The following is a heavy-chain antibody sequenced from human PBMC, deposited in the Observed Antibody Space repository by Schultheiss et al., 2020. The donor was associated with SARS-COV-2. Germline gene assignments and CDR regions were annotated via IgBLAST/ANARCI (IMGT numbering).Heavy chain of an antibody. D-gene: IGHD4-17*01. CDR2: ISSSSSYI. V-gene: IGHV3-21*01. CDR1: GFTFDDYA. CDR3: ATYGDYAHY. Sequence: GGSLRLSCAASGFTFDDYAMHWVRQAPGKGLEWVSSISSSSSYIYYADSVKGRFTISRDNAKNSLYLQMNSLRAEDTAVYYCATYGDYAHYWGQGTLVTVSS. J-gene: IGHJ4*02.